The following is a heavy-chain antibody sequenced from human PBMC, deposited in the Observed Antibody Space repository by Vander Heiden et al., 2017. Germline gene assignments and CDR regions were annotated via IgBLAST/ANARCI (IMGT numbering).Heavy chain of an antibody. CDR1: GYIFTGYY. J-gene: IGHJ4*02. CDR2: INPNSGDT. Sequence: QVQLMQSEAEVKEPRASVKVSCKASGYIFTGYYVHWVRQAPGQGLEWMGWINPNSGDTNYAQQFQGRVTMTRDTSISTASMEMSRLTSDDTAVYYCASRRKVVIDYWGQGTLVSVSS. CDR3: ASRRKVVIDY. D-gene: IGHD3-22*01. V-gene: IGHV1-2*02.